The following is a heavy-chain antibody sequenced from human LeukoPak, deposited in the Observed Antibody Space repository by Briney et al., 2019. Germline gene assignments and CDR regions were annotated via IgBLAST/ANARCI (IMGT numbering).Heavy chain of an antibody. CDR1: GGSISSGDYY. CDR3: ARVSGYSTGFDY. D-gene: IGHD3-3*01. Sequence: SQTLSLTCTVSGGSISSGDYYWSWIRQPPGKGLEWIGYIYYSGSTYYNPSLKSRVTISVDTSKNQFSLKLSSVTAADTAVCYCARVSGYSTGFDYWGQGTLVTVSS. J-gene: IGHJ4*02. CDR2: IYYSGST. V-gene: IGHV4-30-4*01.